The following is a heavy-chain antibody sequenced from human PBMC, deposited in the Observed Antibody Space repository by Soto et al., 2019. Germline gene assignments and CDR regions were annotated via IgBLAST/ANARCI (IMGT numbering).Heavy chain of an antibody. D-gene: IGHD4-17*01. CDR2: IKSKTDGGTT. J-gene: IGHJ6*02. CDR1: GFTFSNAW. Sequence: PGGSLRLSCAASGFTFSNAWMNWVRQAPGKGLEWVGRIKSKTDGGTTDYAAPVKGRFTISRDDSKNTLYLQMNSLKTEDTAVYYCTTGPDYGYYYYYGMDVWGQGTTVTVSS. CDR3: TTGPDYGYYYYYGMDV. V-gene: IGHV3-15*07.